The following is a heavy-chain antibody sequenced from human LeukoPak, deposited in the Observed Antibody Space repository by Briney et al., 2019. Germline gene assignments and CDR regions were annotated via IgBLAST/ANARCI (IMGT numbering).Heavy chain of an antibody. CDR2: IKNDGSDK. CDR3: VNLGYSD. J-gene: IGHJ4*02. V-gene: IGHV3-7*01. D-gene: IGHD5-12*01. Sequence: GGSLRLSCEASGFSFSAAWMTWVRQAPGKGLEWVATIKNDGSDKYYVDSVKGRFALSRDNAKNLVYLQMNSLRVEDTAVYYCVNLGYSDGGQGTLVTVSS. CDR1: GFSFSAAW.